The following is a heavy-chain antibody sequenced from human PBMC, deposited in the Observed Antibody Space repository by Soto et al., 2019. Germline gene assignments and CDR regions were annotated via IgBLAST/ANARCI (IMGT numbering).Heavy chain of an antibody. D-gene: IGHD1-26*01. Sequence: PSETLSLTCAVYGGSFSGYYWSWIRQPPGKGLEWIGEINHSGSTNYNPSLKSRVTISVDTSKNQFSLKLSSVTAADTAVYYCTRAGAVSVYYWGQGTLVTVSS. J-gene: IGHJ4*02. CDR1: GGSFSGYY. V-gene: IGHV4-34*01. CDR3: TRAGAVSVYY. CDR2: INHSGST.